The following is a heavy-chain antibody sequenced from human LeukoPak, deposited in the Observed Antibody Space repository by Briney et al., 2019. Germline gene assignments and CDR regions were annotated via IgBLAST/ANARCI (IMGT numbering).Heavy chain of an antibody. J-gene: IGHJ4*02. CDR1: GGSVSSGDYY. Sequence: SETLSLTCTVFGGSVSSGDYYWSWIRQLPGKGLEWIGYIYYSGSTYYNPSLKSRLTISVDTSKNQFSLKLSSVTAADTAVYYCARRRGNTSGFQGYYFDYWGQGTLVTVSS. V-gene: IGHV4-31*03. CDR2: IYYSGST. D-gene: IGHD6-19*01. CDR3: ARRRGNTSGFQGYYFDY.